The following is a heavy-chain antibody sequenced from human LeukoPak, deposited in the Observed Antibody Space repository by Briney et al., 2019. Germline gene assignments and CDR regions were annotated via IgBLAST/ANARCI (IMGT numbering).Heavy chain of an antibody. V-gene: IGHV1-18*01. J-gene: IGHJ6*03. CDR1: SFIFNNYG. CDR3: ARAVSGGSSFFYMDV. D-gene: IGHD2-15*01. CDR2: ISVYNDNT. Sequence: GASVKVSCKASSFIFNNYGISWVRQAPGQGLEWMGWISVYNDNTKYSQNLQGRVTLTTDKSTNTAYMELRSLRSDDTAIYYCARAVSGGSSFFYMDVWDKGTTVTISS.